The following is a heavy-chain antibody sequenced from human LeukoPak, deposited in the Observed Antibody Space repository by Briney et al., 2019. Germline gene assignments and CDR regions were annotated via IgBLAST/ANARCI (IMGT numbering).Heavy chain of an antibody. V-gene: IGHV4-61*01. CDR2: IYYSGST. CDR3: ARGGYCSSTSCLFFDY. J-gene: IGHJ4*02. CDR1: GDSVSSGSYY. D-gene: IGHD2-2*01. Sequence: SETLSLTCTVSGDSVSSGSYYWGWIRQPPGKGLEWIGYIYYSGSTNYNPSLKSQVTISVDTSKNQFSLKLSSVTAADTAVYYCARGGYCSSTSCLFFDYWGQGTLVTASS.